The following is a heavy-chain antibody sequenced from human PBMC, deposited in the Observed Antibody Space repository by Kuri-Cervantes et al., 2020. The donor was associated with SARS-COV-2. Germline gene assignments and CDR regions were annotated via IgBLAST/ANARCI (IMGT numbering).Heavy chain of an antibody. CDR3: ARHVELIRRFDY. CDR2: IYYSGST. V-gene: IGHV4-30-4*08. D-gene: IGHD1-1*01. J-gene: IGHJ4*02. Sequence: SETLSPTCTVSGGSISSGDYYWSWLRQPPGKGLEWIGYIYYSGSTYYNPSLKSRVTISVDTSKNQFSLKLRSVTAADTAVYYCARHVELIRRFDYWGQGTLVTVSS. CDR1: GGSISSGDYY.